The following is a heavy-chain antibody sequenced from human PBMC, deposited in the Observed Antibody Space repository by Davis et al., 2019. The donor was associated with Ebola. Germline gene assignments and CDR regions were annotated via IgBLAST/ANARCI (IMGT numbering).Heavy chain of an antibody. CDR2: IYSSGST. V-gene: IGHV4-59*12. J-gene: IGHJ5*02. Sequence: PSETLSLTCTVSGGSISSYYWSWIRQPPGKGLEWIGYIYSSGSTNYNPSLKSRVTIAVDTSKNQFSLKLSSVTAADTAVYYCARARRYYYGSGSYVPWGQGTLVTVSS. CDR1: GGSISSYY. CDR3: ARARRYYYGSGSYVP. D-gene: IGHD3-10*01.